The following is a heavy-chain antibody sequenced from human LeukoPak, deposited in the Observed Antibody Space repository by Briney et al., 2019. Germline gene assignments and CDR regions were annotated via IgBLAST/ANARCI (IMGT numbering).Heavy chain of an antibody. CDR2: INPSAGST. CDR3: ARSLYSSGWFDY. CDR1: GYTFTSYH. J-gene: IGHJ4*02. Sequence: GASVKVSCKASGYTFTSYHMHWVRQAPGQGLKWMGIINPSAGSTTYAQKLQGRVTMARDTATSTVYMELSSLTSDDTAVYYCARSLYSSGWFDYWGQGTLVTVSS. D-gene: IGHD6-19*01. V-gene: IGHV1-46*04.